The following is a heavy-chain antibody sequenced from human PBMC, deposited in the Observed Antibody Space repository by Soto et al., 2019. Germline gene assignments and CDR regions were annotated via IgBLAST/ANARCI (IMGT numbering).Heavy chain of an antibody. CDR1: GGSFSGYH. V-gene: IGHV4-34*01. J-gene: IGHJ6*02. Sequence: SETLSLTCAVYGGSFSGYHWSWIRQPPGKGLEWIGEINHSGSTNYNPSLKSRVTISVDTSKNQFSLKLSSVTAADTAVYYCARFKMYSSSWYYYGMDVWGQGTTVTVSS. D-gene: IGHD6-13*01. CDR3: ARFKMYSSSWYYYGMDV. CDR2: INHSGST.